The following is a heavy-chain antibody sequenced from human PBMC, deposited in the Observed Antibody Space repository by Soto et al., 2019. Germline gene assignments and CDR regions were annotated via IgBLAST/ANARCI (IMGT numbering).Heavy chain of an antibody. CDR3: ARDPQLVATKGNYYYGMDV. D-gene: IGHD5-12*01. J-gene: IGHJ6*02. CDR1: GFTFSSYA. CDR2: ISYDGSNK. Sequence: PGGSLRLSCAASGFTFSSYAMHWVRQAPGKGLEWVAVISYDGSNKYYADSVKGRFTISRDNSKNTLYLQMNSLRAEDTAVYYCARDPQLVATKGNYYYGMDVWGQGTTVTVSS. V-gene: IGHV3-30-3*01.